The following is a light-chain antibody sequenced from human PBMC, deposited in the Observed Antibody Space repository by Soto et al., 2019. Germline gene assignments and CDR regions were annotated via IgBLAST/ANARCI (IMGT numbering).Light chain of an antibody. CDR1: QSIKDH. CDR2: AAS. J-gene: IGKJ1*01. V-gene: IGKV1-39*01. CDR3: QQSHSIPRT. Sequence: DLQMTQSPSSLSASVGDRVTITCRASQSIKDHLNWYQQKPGKAPKLLIFAASSLQSGVPSRITGSGSGTDFTLTISSLQPEDFATYYCQQSHSIPRTFGQGTRVEIK.